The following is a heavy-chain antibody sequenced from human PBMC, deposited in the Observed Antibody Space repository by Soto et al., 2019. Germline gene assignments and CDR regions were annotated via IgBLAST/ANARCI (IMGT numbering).Heavy chain of an antibody. CDR3: ARYGSGSSVWFDP. J-gene: IGHJ5*02. Sequence: PSETLSLTCTVSGGSMSSYYWIWIRQPPGKGLEWIGYIYYSGSTIYNPSLKSRVTISVDTSKNQFSLKLSSVTAADTAVYYCARYGSGSSVWFDPWXQGTLVTVSS. D-gene: IGHD3-10*01. V-gene: IGHV4-59*01. CDR2: IYYSGST. CDR1: GGSMSSYY.